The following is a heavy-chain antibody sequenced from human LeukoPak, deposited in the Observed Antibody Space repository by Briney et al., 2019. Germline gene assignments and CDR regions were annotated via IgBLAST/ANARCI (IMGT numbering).Heavy chain of an antibody. V-gene: IGHV4-59*08. CDR3: ARFRGTSSWHQEVFDY. CDR2: ISYNGSP. Sequence: PSETLSLTCTVSGGSINSYNWNWIRQPPGKGLELIGDISYNGSPDYNPSFKSRVTMSVDTSQGKSSLRLSSVTAADTAVYYCARFRGTSSWHQEVFDYWGQGAPVTVSS. D-gene: IGHD2-15*01. J-gene: IGHJ4*02. CDR1: GGSINSYN.